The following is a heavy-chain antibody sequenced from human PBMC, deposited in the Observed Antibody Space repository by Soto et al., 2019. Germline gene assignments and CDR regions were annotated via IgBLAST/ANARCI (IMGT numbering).Heavy chain of an antibody. V-gene: IGHV5-51*01. CDR3: ARLGSGWYGADY. CDR2: INPGDFDT. D-gene: IGHD6-19*01. Sequence: GESLKISCKGSGYSFTTCWIRWVRQMPGKGLEWMGIINPGDFDTRYNPSFQGQVTISADKSINTAYVQWSSLRASDTAMYYCARLGSGWYGADYWGQGTQVTVSS. CDR1: GYSFTTCW. J-gene: IGHJ4*02.